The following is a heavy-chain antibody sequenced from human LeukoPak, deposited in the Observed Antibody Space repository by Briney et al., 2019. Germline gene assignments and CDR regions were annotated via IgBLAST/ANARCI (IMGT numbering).Heavy chain of an antibody. Sequence: ASVKVSCKASGYTFTSYYMHWVRQAPGQGLEWMGMINPSGGSTTYAQKFQGRVTMTRDTSTSTVYMDLSSLRSEDPAMYYCAVGVTVTCLDYWGQGTLVTVSS. CDR3: AVGVTVTCLDY. J-gene: IGHJ4*02. CDR2: INPSGGST. D-gene: IGHD4-17*01. CDR1: GYTFTSYY. V-gene: IGHV1-46*01.